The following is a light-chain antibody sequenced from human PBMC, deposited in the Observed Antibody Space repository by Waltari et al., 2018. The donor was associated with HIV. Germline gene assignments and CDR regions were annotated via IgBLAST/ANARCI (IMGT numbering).Light chain of an antibody. J-gene: IGLJ2*01. V-gene: IGLV2-23*02. CDR3: CSYAGSSTPV. CDR1: SSDVGRYNL. Sequence: QSALTQPASVSGSPGQSITISCTGTSSDVGRYNLVSWYQQHPSKAPKLRSYEVSKRPSGVSNRFSGSKSGNTASLTSAGLQAEDEADYYCCSYAGSSTPVFGGGTKLTVL. CDR2: EVS.